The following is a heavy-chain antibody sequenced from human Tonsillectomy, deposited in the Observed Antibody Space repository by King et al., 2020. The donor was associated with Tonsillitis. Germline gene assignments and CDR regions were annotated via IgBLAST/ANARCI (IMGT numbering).Heavy chain of an antibody. D-gene: IGHD2-2*01. Sequence: VQLQQWCAGLLKPSETLSLTCTVYGGSFSDYHWSWIRQPPGKGLEWIGQINHGGSTNYNPSLKNRVTMSVDTSKSQFTLKLDSLTAADTAVYYCGRYCSSNSCYHDGDAFDIWGQGTMVTVSS. CDR2: INHGGST. CDR3: GRYCSSNSCYHDGDAFDI. V-gene: IGHV4-34*01. CDR1: GGSFSDYH. J-gene: IGHJ3*02.